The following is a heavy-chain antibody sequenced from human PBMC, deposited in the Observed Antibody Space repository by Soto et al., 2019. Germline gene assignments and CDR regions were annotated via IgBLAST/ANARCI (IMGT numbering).Heavy chain of an antibody. Sequence: GGSLRLSCAASGFTFSDYYMSWIRQAPGKGLEWVSYISSSGSTIYYADSVKGRFTISRDNAKNSLYLQMNSLRAEDTAVYYWARDSSVKGPDAFEIWGQGTMVTVS. V-gene: IGHV3-11*01. CDR1: GFTFSDYY. CDR3: ARDSSVKGPDAFEI. CDR2: ISSSGSTI. J-gene: IGHJ3*02.